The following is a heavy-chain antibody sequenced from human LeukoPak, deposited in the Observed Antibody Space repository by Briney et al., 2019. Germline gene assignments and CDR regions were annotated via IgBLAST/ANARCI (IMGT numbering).Heavy chain of an antibody. CDR1: GFTVSSNY. V-gene: IGHV3-53*01. D-gene: IGHD2-2*01. Sequence: GGSLRLSCAASGFTVSSNYMSWVRQAPGKGLEWVSVIYSGGSTYYADSVKGRFTISRDNAKNSLYLQMNSLRAEDTAVYYCARSLGVVVPAAIGAFDIWGQGTMVTVSS. CDR3: ARSLGVVVPAAIGAFDI. CDR2: IYSGGST. J-gene: IGHJ3*02.